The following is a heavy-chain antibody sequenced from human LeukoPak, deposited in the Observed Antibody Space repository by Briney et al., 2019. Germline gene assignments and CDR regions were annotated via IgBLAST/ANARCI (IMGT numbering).Heavy chain of an antibody. CDR2: IIPIFGTA. CDR1: GGTFSSYA. V-gene: IGHV1-69*05. CDR3: AREGRRSPPYDFWSGPSMGYMDV. Sequence: ASVKVSCKASGGTFSSYAISWVRQAPGQGLEWMGGIIPIFGTANYAQKFQGRVTITTDESTSTAYMELSSLRSEDTAVYYCAREGRRSPPYDFWSGPSMGYMDVWGKGTTVTVSS. D-gene: IGHD3-3*01. J-gene: IGHJ6*03.